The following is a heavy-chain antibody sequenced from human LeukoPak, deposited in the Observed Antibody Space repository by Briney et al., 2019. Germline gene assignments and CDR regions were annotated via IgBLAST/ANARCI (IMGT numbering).Heavy chain of an antibody. V-gene: IGHV1-2*02. CDR3: ARVSCSGGSCFNWFDP. CDR1: GYTFTGYY. Sequence: ASVKVSCKASGYTFTGYYMHWVRQAPGLGLEWMGWINPSSGGTNYAQKFQGRVTMTRDTSISTAYMELSRLRSDDTAVYYCARVSCSGGSCFNWFDPWGQGTLVTVSS. CDR2: INPSSGGT. J-gene: IGHJ5*02. D-gene: IGHD2-15*01.